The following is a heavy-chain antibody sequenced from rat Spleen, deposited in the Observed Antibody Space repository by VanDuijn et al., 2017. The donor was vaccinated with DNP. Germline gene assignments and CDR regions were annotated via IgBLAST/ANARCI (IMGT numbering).Heavy chain of an antibody. V-gene: IGHV5-7*01. CDR1: GFTFSAYY. J-gene: IGHJ2*01. CDR2: ISYDGSSP. Sequence: EVQLVKSGGGLVQPGRSLKLSCAASGFTFSAYYMAWVRQAPAKGLEWVATISYDGSSPNYRDSVRGRLTIARDNAKSTLHLQMDSLGSEDTATYYCARPDYWGQGVMVTVSS. CDR3: ARPDY.